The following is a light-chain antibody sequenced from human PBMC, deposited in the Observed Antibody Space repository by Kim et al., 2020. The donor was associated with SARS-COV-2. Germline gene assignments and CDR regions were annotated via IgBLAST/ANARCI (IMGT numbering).Light chain of an antibody. J-gene: IGKJ4*01. V-gene: IGKV3-20*01. CDR1: QSVSSSY. CDR2: GAS. CDR3: QQYGASVT. Sequence: LAPGERATRSCRASQSVSSSYLAWYQHKPGQAPRLLIYGASSRATGIPDRFSGSGSGTDFTLTISRLEPEDLAVYFCQQYGASVTFGGGTKVEIK.